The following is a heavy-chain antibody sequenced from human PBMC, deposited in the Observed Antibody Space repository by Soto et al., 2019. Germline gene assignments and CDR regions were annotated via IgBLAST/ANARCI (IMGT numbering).Heavy chain of an antibody. D-gene: IGHD6-6*01. V-gene: IGHV1-2*02. Sequence: ASVKVSCKASGYTFTGDYMHWVRKASGKGLEWMGWINPNSSGTNYEQKFQGRVTMTRDTSISTAYMELSRLRSDDTAVYYCAREGHGIAAQTFSRDHCYYYGMDVWGQGTTVTVSS. CDR2: INPNSSGT. CDR1: GYTFTGDY. CDR3: AREGHGIAAQTFSRDHCYYYGMDV. J-gene: IGHJ6*02.